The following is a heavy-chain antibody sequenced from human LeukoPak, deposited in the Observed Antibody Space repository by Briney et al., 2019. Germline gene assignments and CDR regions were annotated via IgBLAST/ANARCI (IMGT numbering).Heavy chain of an antibody. CDR3: VRDGILYSTSAGTYLQH. D-gene: IGHD6-13*01. Sequence: GGSLRLSCAASGFTFSDFPVHWVRQAPGKGLEWVAVISHDGSNKYYADSVRGRFTISRDNSKNTLYLQMNSLGAEDTAVYYCVRDGILYSTSAGTYLQHWGQGMLVIVSS. CDR2: ISHDGSNK. J-gene: IGHJ1*01. CDR1: GFTFSDFP. V-gene: IGHV3-30-3*01.